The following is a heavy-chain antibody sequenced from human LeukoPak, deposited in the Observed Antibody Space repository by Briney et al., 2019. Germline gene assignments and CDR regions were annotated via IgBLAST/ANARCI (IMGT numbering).Heavy chain of an antibody. Sequence: LSGGSLRLSCAASGFTFSSYEMNWVRQAPGKGLEWVSYISSSGSTICYADSVKGRFTISRDNAKNSLYLQMNSLRAEDTAVYYCARAMLSVGYCSGGSCYLPNWFDPWGQGTLVTVSS. CDR2: ISSSGSTI. J-gene: IGHJ5*02. CDR1: GFTFSSYE. V-gene: IGHV3-48*03. D-gene: IGHD2-15*01. CDR3: ARAMLSVGYCSGGSCYLPNWFDP.